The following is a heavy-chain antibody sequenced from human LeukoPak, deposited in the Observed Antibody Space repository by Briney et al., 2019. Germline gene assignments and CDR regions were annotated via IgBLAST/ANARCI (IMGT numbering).Heavy chain of an antibody. D-gene: IGHD6-13*01. CDR3: ARDRSLYTTSHNWFDP. J-gene: IGHJ5*02. CDR2: ISSDSSTI. V-gene: IGHV3-48*02. Sequence: QPGGSLRLSCAASGFTFSTCSMNWVRQAPGKGLQWISYISSDSSTIHYADSVQGRFTISRDNDKTSLYLQMNSLRDEDTAVYYCARDRSLYTTSHNWFDPWGQGTLVTVSS. CDR1: GFTFSTCS.